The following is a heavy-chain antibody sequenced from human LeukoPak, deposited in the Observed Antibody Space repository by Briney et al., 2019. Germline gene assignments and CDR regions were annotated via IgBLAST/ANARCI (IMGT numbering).Heavy chain of an antibody. Sequence: SDTLSLTCAVSGGSISCVGYSLSWIPPPPGKGLEWIGYIYHSRSTYYNPSLKSRVTISVDRSKNQFSLKLSSVTAADTAVYYCARALGYCSGGSCYSGGMDVWGKGTTVTVSS. CDR1: GGSISCVGYS. J-gene: IGHJ6*04. V-gene: IGHV4-30-2*01. CDR3: ARALGYCSGGSCYSGGMDV. CDR2: IYHSRST. D-gene: IGHD2-15*01.